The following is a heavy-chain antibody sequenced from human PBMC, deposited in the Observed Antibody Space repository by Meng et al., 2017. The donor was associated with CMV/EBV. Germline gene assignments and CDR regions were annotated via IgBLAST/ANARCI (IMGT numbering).Heavy chain of an antibody. CDR1: GFTFSSAW. CDR2: IKSKTDGGTT. J-gene: IGHJ5*02. V-gene: IGHV3-15*01. D-gene: IGHD2-8*01. Sequence: ETLSLTCAASGFTFSSAWMSWVRQAPGKGLEWVGRIKSKTDGGTTDYAAPVKGRFTISRDDSKNTLYLQMNSLKTEDTAVYYCTTDFILMVYDAVDWAWGQGTLVTVSS. CDR3: TTDFILMVYDAVDWA.